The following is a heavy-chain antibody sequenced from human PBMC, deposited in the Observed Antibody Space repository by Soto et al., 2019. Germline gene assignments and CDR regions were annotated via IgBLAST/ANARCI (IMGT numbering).Heavy chain of an antibody. D-gene: IGHD5-18*01. Sequence: GESLKISCKGSGYSFTSYWIGWVRQMPGKGLEWMGIIYPGDSDTRYSPSFQGQVTISADKSISTAYLQWSSLKASDTAMYYCARIVDTAMAVYYFDYWGQGPLVTVSS. CDR2: IYPGDSDT. CDR3: ARIVDTAMAVYYFDY. V-gene: IGHV5-51*01. J-gene: IGHJ4*02. CDR1: GYSFTSYW.